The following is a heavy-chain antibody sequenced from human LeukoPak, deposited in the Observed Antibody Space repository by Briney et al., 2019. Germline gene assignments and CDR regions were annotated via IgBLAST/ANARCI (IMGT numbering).Heavy chain of an antibody. J-gene: IGHJ3*02. D-gene: IGHD3-10*01. CDR3: ARGPFNYYGSGSYRAYDAFDI. V-gene: IGHV4-34*01. CDR2: INHSGST. CDR1: GGSFGGYY. Sequence: PSETLSLTCAVYGGSFGGYYWSWIRQPPGKGLEWIGEINHSGSTNYNPSLKSRVTISVDTSKNQFSLKLGSVTAADTAVYYCARGPFNYYGSGSYRAYDAFDIWGQGTMVTVSS.